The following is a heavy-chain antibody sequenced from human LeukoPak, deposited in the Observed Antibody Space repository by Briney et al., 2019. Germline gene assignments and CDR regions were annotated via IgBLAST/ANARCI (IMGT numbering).Heavy chain of an antibody. V-gene: IGHV3-23*01. Sequence: GWSLRLSCAASGFTFSNVWMSWVRQAPGKGLEWVSAISGSGGSTYYADSVKGRFTISRDNSKNTLYLQMNSLRAEDTAVYYCAKDELRSATWQLYNWSYPWGQGTLVTVPS. CDR3: AKDELRSATWQLYNWSYP. J-gene: IGHJ5*01. D-gene: IGHD1-1*01. CDR1: GFTFSNVW. CDR2: ISGSGGST.